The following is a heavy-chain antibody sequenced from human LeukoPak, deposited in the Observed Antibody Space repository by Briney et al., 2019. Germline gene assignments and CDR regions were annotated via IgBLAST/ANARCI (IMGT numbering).Heavy chain of an antibody. Sequence: GGSLRLSCAASGITFSSYGTSWVRQAPGKGLEWVSSISSTGGTTYYADSVKGRFTISRDNAKNSLYLQMNSLRAEDTALYYCARGDGSFSQIDYWGQGTLVTVSS. CDR2: ISSTGGTT. CDR1: GITFSSYG. D-gene: IGHD3-16*01. J-gene: IGHJ4*02. V-gene: IGHV3-23*01. CDR3: ARGDGSFSQIDY.